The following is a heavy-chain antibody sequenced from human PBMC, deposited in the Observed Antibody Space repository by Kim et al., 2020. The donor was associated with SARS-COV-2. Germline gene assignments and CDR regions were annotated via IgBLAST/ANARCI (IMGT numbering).Heavy chain of an antibody. CDR1: GGSFSGYY. CDR2: INHSGST. D-gene: IGHD5-18*01. J-gene: IGHJ6*02. CDR3: ASDTAMDPAYGMDV. Sequence: SETLSLTCAVYGGSFSGYYWSWIRQPPGKGLEWIGEINHSGSTNYNPSLKSRVTISVDTSKNQFSLKLSSVTAADTAVYYCASDTAMDPAYGMDVWGQGTTVTVSS. V-gene: IGHV4-34*01.